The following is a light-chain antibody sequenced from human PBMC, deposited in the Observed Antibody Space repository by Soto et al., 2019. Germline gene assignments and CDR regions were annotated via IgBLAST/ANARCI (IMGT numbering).Light chain of an antibody. V-gene: IGKV1-12*01. J-gene: IGKJ4*01. Sequence: DIQMTQSPSSVSASVGDRVTITCRASQDIHRWLAWYQQKPGKAPKLLIYDIASLHSGVPSRFSGSGSGTDFTLTINGLQTEDFATYYCQQANGFPLTFGGGTKVEIK. CDR1: QDIHRW. CDR2: DIA. CDR3: QQANGFPLT.